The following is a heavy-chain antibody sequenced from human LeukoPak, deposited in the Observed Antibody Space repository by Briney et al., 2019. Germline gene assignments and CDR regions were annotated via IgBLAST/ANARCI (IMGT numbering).Heavy chain of an antibody. J-gene: IGHJ4*02. Sequence: GGSLRLSCAASGFTFSSYGMHGVGQAPRKGLDGVAGIWYDGSNKYYADSVKGRFTISRDNSKNTVYLQMNSLRAEDTAVYYCARDKPRPYYYDSSGIFDYWGQGTLVTVSS. CDR1: GFTFSSYG. D-gene: IGHD3-22*01. CDR3: ARDKPRPYYYDSSGIFDY. CDR2: IWYDGSNK. V-gene: IGHV3-33*01.